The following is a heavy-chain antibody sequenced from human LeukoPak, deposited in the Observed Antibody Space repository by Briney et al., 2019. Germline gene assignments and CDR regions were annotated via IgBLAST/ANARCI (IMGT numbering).Heavy chain of an antibody. CDR1: GYTFTSYG. CDR2: ISAYNGNT. J-gene: IGHJ1*01. CDR3: ARMGGCSGGSCPRYFQH. V-gene: IGHV1-18*01. D-gene: IGHD2-15*01. Sequence: ASVKVSCKASGYTFTSYGISWVRQAPGQGLEWMGWISAYNGNTNYAQNFQGRVTMTIDTSTTTAYMELTSLRFDDTAVYYCARMGGCSGGSCPRYFQHWGQGTLVTVSS.